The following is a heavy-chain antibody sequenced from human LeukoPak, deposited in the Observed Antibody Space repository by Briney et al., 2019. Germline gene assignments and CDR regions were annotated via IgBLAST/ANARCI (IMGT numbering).Heavy chain of an antibody. CDR2: ITDSGGST. CDR1: GFTFSGYA. J-gene: IGHJ4*02. V-gene: IGHV3-23*01. D-gene: IGHD3-3*01. CDR3: AKGSESSRPYDFDY. Sequence: GGSLTLSCAASGFTFSGYAMSWVRQAPGKGLEWVSAITDSGGSTYYADSVKGRFTISRDNSKNTLYMQMNSQRAEDTAVYYCAKGSESSRPYDFDYWGQGTLVTVSS.